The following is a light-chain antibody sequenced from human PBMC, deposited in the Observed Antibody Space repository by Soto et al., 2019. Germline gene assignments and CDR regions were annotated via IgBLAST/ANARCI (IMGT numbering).Light chain of an antibody. CDR1: QSVLYSSSNQNY. CDR2: WAS. CDR3: QQYFSTPRT. Sequence: DIVMTQSPGSLAVSLGDRATINCKSSQSVLYSSSNQNYLAWYQQKPGQPPKLLIFWASTRESGVPDRFSGSGSGTDFTLTISSLQAEDVAVYYCQQYFSTPRTFGQGTKVEIK. V-gene: IGKV4-1*01. J-gene: IGKJ1*01.